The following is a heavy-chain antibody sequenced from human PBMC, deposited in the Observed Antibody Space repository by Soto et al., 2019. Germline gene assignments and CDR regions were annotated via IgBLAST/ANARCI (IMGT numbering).Heavy chain of an antibody. CDR1: GGSVSSGSYY. V-gene: IGHV4-61*01. J-gene: IGHJ6*02. Sequence: QVQLQESGPGLVKPSETLSLTCTVSGGSVSSGSYYWSWIRQPPGKGLEWIGYIYYSGSTNYNLSLSSRVTISVDTSKYQFSLKLSSVTAADTAVYYCARMRHSSGWYPRDYGMDVWGQGTTVTVSS. CDR2: IYYSGST. CDR3: ARMRHSSGWYPRDYGMDV. D-gene: IGHD6-19*01.